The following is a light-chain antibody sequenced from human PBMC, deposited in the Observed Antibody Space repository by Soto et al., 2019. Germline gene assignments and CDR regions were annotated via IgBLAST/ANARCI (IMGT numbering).Light chain of an antibody. J-gene: IGKJ1*01. CDR3: QQYNNWPPWT. V-gene: IGKV3-15*01. CDR1: QSVSNN. Sequence: EIVMTQSPATPSVAPGERDTLSCRASQSVSNNLAWYQQKPGQAPRLLIYGASTRATGIPARFSGSGSGTEFTLTISSLQSEDFAVYYCQQYNNWPPWTFGQGTKVEIK. CDR2: GAS.